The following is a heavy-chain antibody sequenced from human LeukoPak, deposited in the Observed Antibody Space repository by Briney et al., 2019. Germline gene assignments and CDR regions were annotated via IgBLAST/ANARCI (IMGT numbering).Heavy chain of an antibody. J-gene: IGHJ5*02. V-gene: IGHV4-39*01. CDR1: GGSISSSSYY. CDR3: ARPTVGAIDWFDP. Sequence: SETLSLTCTVSGGSISSSSYYWGWIRQPPGKGLEWIGSIYYSGSTYYNPSLKSRVTISVDTSKNQFSLELSSVTAADTVVYYCARPTVGAIDWFDPWGQGTLVTVSS. CDR2: IYYSGST. D-gene: IGHD1-26*01.